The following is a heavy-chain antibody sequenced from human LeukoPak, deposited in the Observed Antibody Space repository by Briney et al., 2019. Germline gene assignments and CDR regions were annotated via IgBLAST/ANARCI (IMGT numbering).Heavy chain of an antibody. D-gene: IGHD2/OR15-2a*01. J-gene: IGHJ6*02. Sequence: VKVSCKASGYTFTGYYMHWVRQAPGQGLEWMGWINPNSGGTNYAQKFQGWVTMTRDTSISTAYMELSRLRSDDTAVYYCARDSNGYYYYYGMDVWGQGTTVTVSS. V-gene: IGHV1-2*04. CDR1: GYTFTGYY. CDR3: ARDSNGYYYYYGMDV. CDR2: INPNSGGT.